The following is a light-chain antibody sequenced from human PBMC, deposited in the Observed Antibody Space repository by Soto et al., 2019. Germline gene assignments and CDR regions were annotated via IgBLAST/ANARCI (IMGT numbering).Light chain of an antibody. V-gene: IGLV2-18*01. CDR2: EVS. CDR3: SLYTSSSSTRV. Sequence: QSALTQPPSVSGSPGQSVTISCTGTSSDVGSYNRVSWYQQPPGTAPKLMIYEVSNRPSGVPDRFSGSKSGNTASLTISGLPAEDEADYYCSLYTSSSSTRVFGGGTKLTVL. CDR1: SSDVGSYNR. J-gene: IGLJ3*02.